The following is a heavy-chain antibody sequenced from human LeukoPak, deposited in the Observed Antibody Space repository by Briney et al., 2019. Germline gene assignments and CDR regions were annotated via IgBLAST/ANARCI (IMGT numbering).Heavy chain of an antibody. J-gene: IGHJ4*02. D-gene: IGHD2-2*03. CDR1: GFTFSSYN. Sequence: GGSLRLSCAASGFTFSSYNMNWVRQAPGKGLEWVSSISSTSSNIYYADSLKGRFTISRDNAKQSLYLQMNSLRAEDTAVYYCARGGMDIDYWGQGTLVTVSS. CDR2: ISSTSSNI. CDR3: ARGGMDIDY. V-gene: IGHV3-21*01.